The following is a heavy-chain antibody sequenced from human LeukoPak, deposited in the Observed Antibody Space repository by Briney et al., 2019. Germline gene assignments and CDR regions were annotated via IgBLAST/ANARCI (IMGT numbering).Heavy chain of an antibody. CDR2: ISRGGIS. D-gene: IGHD1-1*01. Sequence: PGGSLRLSCAASGFTFSVYDMYWIRQSPGKGLECVSVISRGGISYYADSVKGRFTISRDNSKNTLYLQMNSPRAEDTAVYHCSKKGQADDDGKPDWGQGTLVTVSP. V-gene: IGHV3-23*01. CDR3: SKKGQADDDGKPD. CDR1: GFTFSVYD. J-gene: IGHJ4*02.